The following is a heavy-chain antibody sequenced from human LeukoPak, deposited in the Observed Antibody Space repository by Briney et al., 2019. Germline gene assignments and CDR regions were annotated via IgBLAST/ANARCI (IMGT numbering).Heavy chain of an antibody. Sequence: GGSLRLSCAASGFTFSSYAMSWVRQAPGEGLEWVSAISGSGGSTYYADSVKGRYTISRDNSKNTLYLQMNSLRAEDTAVYYCAKDLMAGGDSYYYGMDVWGQGTTVTVSS. CDR3: AKDLMAGGDSYYYGMDV. CDR2: ISGSGGST. D-gene: IGHD2-8*02. CDR1: GFTFSSYA. J-gene: IGHJ6*02. V-gene: IGHV3-23*01.